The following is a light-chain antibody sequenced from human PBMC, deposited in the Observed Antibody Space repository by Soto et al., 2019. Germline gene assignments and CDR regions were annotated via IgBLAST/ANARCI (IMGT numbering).Light chain of an antibody. CDR2: EVS. CDR1: SSDVGGYNY. J-gene: IGLJ2*01. V-gene: IGLV2-14*01. CDR3: SSYTSSSTLAVV. Sequence: QSALTPPASVSGSPGQSITISCTGTSSDVGGYNYVSWYQHHPGKAPKLMIYEVSNRPSGVSNRFSGSKSGNTASLTISGLQAEDEADYYCSSYTSSSTLAVVFGGGTKVTVL.